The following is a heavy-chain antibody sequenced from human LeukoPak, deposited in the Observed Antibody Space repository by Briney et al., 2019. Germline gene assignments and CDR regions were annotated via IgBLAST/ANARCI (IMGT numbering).Heavy chain of an antibody. V-gene: IGHV3-7*02. D-gene: IGHD5-24*01. J-gene: IGHJ5*02. CDR1: GFTFSSYW. Sequence: PGGSLRLSCAASGFTFSSYWMIWVRQAPGKGLEWVGNIKQDGSEKRYADSVRGRFSISRDNAQTSLYPQMKRVRPEATAVYYFARASDPWLQLTWGQGTLVTVSS. CDR3: ARASDPWLQLT. CDR2: IKQDGSEK.